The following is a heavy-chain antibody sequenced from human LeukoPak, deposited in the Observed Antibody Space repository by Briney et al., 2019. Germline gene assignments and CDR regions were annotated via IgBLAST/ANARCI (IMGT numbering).Heavy chain of an antibody. D-gene: IGHD3-22*01. CDR1: GGSISSSSYY. J-gene: IGHJ1*01. V-gene: IGHV4-39*07. CDR2: IYYSGST. CDR3: ARYYYDSSGHRYFQH. Sequence: KPSETLSLTCTVSGGSISSSSYYWGWIRQPPGKGLEWIGSIYYSGSTYYNPSLKSRVTISVDTSKNQFSLKLSSVTAADTAVYYCARYYYDSSGHRYFQHWGQGTLVTVSS.